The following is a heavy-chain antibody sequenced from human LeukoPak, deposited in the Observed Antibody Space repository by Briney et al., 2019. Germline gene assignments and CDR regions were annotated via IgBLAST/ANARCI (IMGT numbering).Heavy chain of an antibody. CDR3: VRDFRSADY. CDR1: GFTFSSYA. J-gene: IGHJ4*02. Sequence: PGGSLRLSCAASGFTFSSYAMHWVRQAPGKGLEWVAVISYDGSNKYYADSVKARFIISRDNARNTVYLQMNSLRVEDTAVYYCVRDFRSADYWGQGTLVTVSS. CDR2: ISYDGSNK. V-gene: IGHV3-30-3*01.